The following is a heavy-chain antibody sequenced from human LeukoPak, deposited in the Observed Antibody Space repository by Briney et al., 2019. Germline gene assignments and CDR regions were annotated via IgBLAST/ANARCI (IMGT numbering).Heavy chain of an antibody. CDR3: AKRDRSVSHAFDI. CDR1: GFTFSSYG. CDR2: ISGSGGTT. V-gene: IGHV3-23*01. J-gene: IGHJ3*02. D-gene: IGHD4-17*01. Sequence: GGSLRLSCAASGFTFSSYGMSWVRQAPGKGLEWVSAISGSGGTTYYADSVKGRFTISRDNSENTLYLQMNSLRAEDTAVYYCAKRDRSVSHAFDIWGQGTMVTVSS.